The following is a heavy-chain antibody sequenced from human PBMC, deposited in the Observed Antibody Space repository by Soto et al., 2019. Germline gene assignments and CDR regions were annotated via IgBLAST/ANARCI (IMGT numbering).Heavy chain of an antibody. CDR1: GFAFSAYG. CDR3: ARVGGTVTSDY. D-gene: IGHD4-17*01. Sequence: QVQLVESGGGVVQPGRSLRLSCAASGFAFSAYGMHWVRQAPGKGLEWVAMIYYDGSNKYYADSVKGGFTISRDNSKNTLYLQMSSLRAEDTALYYCARVGGTVTSDYWGQGTLVTVSS. V-gene: IGHV3-33*01. CDR2: IYYDGSNK. J-gene: IGHJ4*02.